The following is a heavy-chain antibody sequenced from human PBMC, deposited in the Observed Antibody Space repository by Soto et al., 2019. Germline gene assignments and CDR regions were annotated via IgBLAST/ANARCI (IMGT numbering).Heavy chain of an antibody. CDR2: INHSGST. CDR3: ESNYDFWSGRYDY. V-gene: IGHV4-34*01. D-gene: IGHD3-3*01. Sequence: PSETLSLTCTVSGASVSTGYWSWIRQPPGKALEWIGEINHSGSTNYNPSLKSRVTISVDTSKNQFSLKLSSVTAADTAVYYCESNYDFWSGRYDYWCQGKLVTVS. J-gene: IGHJ4*02. CDR1: GASVSTGY.